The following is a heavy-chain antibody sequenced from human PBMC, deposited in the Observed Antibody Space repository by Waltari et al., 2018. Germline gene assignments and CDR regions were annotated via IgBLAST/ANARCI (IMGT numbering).Heavy chain of an antibody. CDR3: ARDQLYSSSSRDY. D-gene: IGHD6-6*01. CDR2: ISSSSSTI. J-gene: IGHJ4*02. Sequence: VQLVESGGGVVQPGGSLRLSCAASGFTFSSYSMHWVRPAPGKGLEGVSYISSSSSTIYYADSVKGRFTISRDNAKNSLYLQMNSLRAEDTAVYYCARDQLYSSSSRDYWGQGTLVTVSS. CDR1: GFTFSSYS. V-gene: IGHV3-48*01.